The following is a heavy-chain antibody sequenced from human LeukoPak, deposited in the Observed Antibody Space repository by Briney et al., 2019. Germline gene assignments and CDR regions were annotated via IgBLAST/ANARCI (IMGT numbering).Heavy chain of an antibody. CDR1: GYTFTSYG. J-gene: IGHJ3*02. V-gene: IGHV1-18*03. Sequence: GASVKVSCKASGYTFTSYGISWVRQAPGQGLEWMGWISAYNGNTNYAQKLQGRVTITRDTSASTAYMELSSLRSEDMAVYYCARGVPVLLWFGDHFDIWGQGTMVTVSS. CDR2: ISAYNGNT. D-gene: IGHD3-10*01. CDR3: ARGVPVLLWFGDHFDI.